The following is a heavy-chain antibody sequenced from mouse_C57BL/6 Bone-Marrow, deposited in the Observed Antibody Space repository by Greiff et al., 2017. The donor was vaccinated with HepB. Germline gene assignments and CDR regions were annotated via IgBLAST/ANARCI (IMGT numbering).Heavy chain of an antibody. Sequence: QVQLKQPGAELVRPGTSVKLSCKASGYTFTSYWMHWVKQRPGQGLEWIGVIDPSDSYTNYNQKFKGKATLTVDTSSSTAYMQLSSLTSEDSAVYYCANHGAMDYWGQGTSVTVSS. CDR2: IDPSDSYT. J-gene: IGHJ4*01. V-gene: IGHV1-59*01. CDR3: ANHGAMDY. CDR1: GYTFTSYW.